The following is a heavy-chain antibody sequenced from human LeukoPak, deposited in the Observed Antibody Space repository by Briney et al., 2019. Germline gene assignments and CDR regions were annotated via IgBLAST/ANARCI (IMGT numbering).Heavy chain of an antibody. V-gene: IGHV3-7*01. CDR3: ARDNDRKDDS. CDR2: MNQDGSGK. Sequence: GGSLRLSCAASGFTFSNYWMTWVRQAPGKGLEWVANMNQDGSGKYHMDSVKGRFAISRDNAKNSLYLQMNNLRVEDTAVYYCARDNDRKDDSWGQGTLVTVSS. CDR1: GFTFSNYW. D-gene: IGHD3-16*01. J-gene: IGHJ5*02.